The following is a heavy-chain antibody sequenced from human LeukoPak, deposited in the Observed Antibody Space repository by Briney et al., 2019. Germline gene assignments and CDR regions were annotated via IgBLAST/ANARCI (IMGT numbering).Heavy chain of an antibody. Sequence: GGSLRLSCVASGFTFSRHAMSWVRQAPGKGLEWVSSISSTSSYIYYADSVKGRFTIFRDNAKNSLYLQMNSLSAEDTAVYYCARVLGGSGFFDYWGQGTLVTVSS. CDR1: GFTFSRHA. V-gene: IGHV3-21*01. D-gene: IGHD2-15*01. CDR2: ISSTSSYI. CDR3: ARVLGGSGFFDY. J-gene: IGHJ4*02.